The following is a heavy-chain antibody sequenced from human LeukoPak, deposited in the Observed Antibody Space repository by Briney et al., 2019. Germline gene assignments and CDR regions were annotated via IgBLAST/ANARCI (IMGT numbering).Heavy chain of an antibody. Sequence: GGSLRLSCAASGFTFDDYAMHWVRQAPGKGLEWVSGISWNSGSIGYADSVKGRFTISRDNAKNSLSLQMNSLRAEDTAVYHCARGRYSSRSGGYYFDIWGQGTLVTVSS. CDR2: ISWNSGSI. V-gene: IGHV3-9*01. CDR1: GFTFDDYA. D-gene: IGHD2-2*01. CDR3: ARGRYSSRSGGYYFDI. J-gene: IGHJ4*02.